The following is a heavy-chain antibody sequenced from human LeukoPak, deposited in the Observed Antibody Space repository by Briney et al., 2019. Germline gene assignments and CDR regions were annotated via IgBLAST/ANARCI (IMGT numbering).Heavy chain of an antibody. D-gene: IGHD5-12*01. V-gene: IGHV3-33*01. CDR2: IWYDGSNK. CDR3: ARRQSAVDHDAFDL. J-gene: IGHJ3*01. Sequence: GGSLRLSCAESGFTFSGYGRRGVRQAPGKGLEWVAVIWYDGSNKYYADSVKGRFTISRDNSKNTLYLQMNSLRAEDTAVYYCARRQSAVDHDAFDLWGQGTMVTVSS. CDR1: GFTFSGYG.